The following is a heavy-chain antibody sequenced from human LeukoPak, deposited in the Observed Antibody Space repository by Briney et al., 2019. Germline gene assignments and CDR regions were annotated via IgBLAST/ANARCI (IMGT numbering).Heavy chain of an antibody. V-gene: IGHV3-64D*06. CDR3: VKDFGRVRGTPDS. CDR1: GFVFSIYT. Sequence: GGSLRLSCSASGFVFSIYTMYWVRQTPGKGPEYVSTISGSGNGFSIYYADSVKGRFTISRDDSKSILYLQMNGLRSEGTAVYYCVKDFGRVRGTPDSWGQGTLVTVSS. CDR2: ISGSGNGFSI. J-gene: IGHJ4*02. D-gene: IGHD3-16*01.